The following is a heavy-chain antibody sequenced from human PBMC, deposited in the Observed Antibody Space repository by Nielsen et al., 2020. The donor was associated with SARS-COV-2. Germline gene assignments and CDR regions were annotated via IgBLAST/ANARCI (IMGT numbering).Heavy chain of an antibody. CDR2: INSDSGNT. Sequence: ASVKVSCKASGYTFTAYAIHWVRQDPGQRLEWMGWINSDSGNTKYSQKFRGRVTITRDTSASTAYMELSSLRSEDTAVYYCAGHPYGSGFVSYYGMDVWGQGTTVTVSS. CDR3: AGHPYGSGFVSYYGMDV. D-gene: IGHD3-10*01. V-gene: IGHV1-3*04. J-gene: IGHJ6*02. CDR1: GYTFTAYA.